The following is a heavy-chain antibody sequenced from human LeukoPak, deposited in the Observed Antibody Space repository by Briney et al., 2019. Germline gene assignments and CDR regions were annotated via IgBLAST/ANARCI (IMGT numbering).Heavy chain of an antibody. V-gene: IGHV4-59*01. J-gene: IGHJ6*03. Sequence: SETLSLTCTVSGGSISSYYWSWIRQPPGKGLEWIGYIYYSGSTNYNPSLKSRVTISVDTSKNQFSLKLSSVTAADTAVYSCAREATYYDILTGYYKVHNYMDVWGKGTTVTVSS. CDR1: GGSISSYY. D-gene: IGHD3-9*01. CDR2: IYYSGST. CDR3: AREATYYDILTGYYKVHNYMDV.